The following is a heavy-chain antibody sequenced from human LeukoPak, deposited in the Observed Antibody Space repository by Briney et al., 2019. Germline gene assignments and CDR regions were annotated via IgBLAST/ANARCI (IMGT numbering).Heavy chain of an antibody. CDR3: ARGLSARPSYFDY. V-gene: IGHV1-69*05. J-gene: IGHJ4*02. CDR1: GYTFTSYA. CDR2: IIPIFGTA. Sequence: GASVKVSCKASGYTFTSYAISWVRQAPGQGLEWMGGIIPIFGTANYAQKFQGRVTITTDESTSTAYMELSSLRSEDTSVYYCARGLSARPSYFDYWGQGTLVTVSS. D-gene: IGHD6-6*01.